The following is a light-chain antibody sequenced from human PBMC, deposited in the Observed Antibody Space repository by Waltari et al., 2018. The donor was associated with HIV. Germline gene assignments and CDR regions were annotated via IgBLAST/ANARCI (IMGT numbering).Light chain of an antibody. CDR3: SSYAGSNNVV. V-gene: IGLV2-8*01. CDR2: GVS. CDR1: SSHVGGHQY. Sequence: QSVLTQPPSASGSPGPAVTISCNGTSSHVGGHQYVPRYQQHPGKAPKLMNYGVSKRPSGVPDRFSGSKSGNTASLTVSGLQAEDEAYYYCSSYAGSNNVVFGGGTKLTVL. J-gene: IGLJ2*01.